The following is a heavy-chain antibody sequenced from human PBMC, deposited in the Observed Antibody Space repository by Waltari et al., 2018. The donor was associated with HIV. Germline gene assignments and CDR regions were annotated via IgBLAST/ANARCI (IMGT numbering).Heavy chain of an antibody. V-gene: IGHV3-30*03. CDR3: ARDSSQVHWFGESLAL. CDR1: GPDFGSDG. CDR2: ISYDEMKK. J-gene: IGHJ4*02. D-gene: IGHD3-10*01. Sequence: QVQLVESGGGVVQPGDVLRLSCAASGPDFGSDGMHWVRQAPGKGLEWLVAISYDEMKKYYGDSLGGRLTISRDNSKKTLYLQMNTLRPEDTAIYFCARDSSQVHWFGESLALWGQGTLVIVSS.